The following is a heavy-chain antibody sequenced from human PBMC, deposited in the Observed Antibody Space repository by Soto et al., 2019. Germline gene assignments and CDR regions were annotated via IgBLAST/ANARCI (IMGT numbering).Heavy chain of an antibody. CDR3: ARQRACSSTSCYDGYYYYYMDV. CDR1: GYSFTSYW. D-gene: IGHD2-2*01. J-gene: IGHJ6*03. Sequence: GESLKISCKGSGYSFTSYWIGWVRQMPGKGLEWMGIIYPGESDTRYSPTFQGQVTISADKSISTAYLQWSSLKASDTAMYYCARQRACSSTSCYDGYYYYYMDVWGKGTKVTVSS. V-gene: IGHV5-51*01. CDR2: IYPGESDT.